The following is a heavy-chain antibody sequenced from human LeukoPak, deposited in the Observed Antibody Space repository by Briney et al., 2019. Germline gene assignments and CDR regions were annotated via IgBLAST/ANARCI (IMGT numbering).Heavy chain of an antibody. J-gene: IGHJ4*02. CDR2: TSAYNGNR. Sequence: SVKVSCKASGYSYTGYGIGGLRQPAGQRPEGMGWTSAYNGNRKYAKKFQGRVTMTTDTSTSTAYMELRSLRSDDTAVYYCARGSGSYGDSGIPFAYWGQGTLVTVSS. V-gene: IGHV1-18*01. CDR3: ARGSGSYGDSGIPFAY. CDR1: GYSYTGYG. D-gene: IGHD4-17*01.